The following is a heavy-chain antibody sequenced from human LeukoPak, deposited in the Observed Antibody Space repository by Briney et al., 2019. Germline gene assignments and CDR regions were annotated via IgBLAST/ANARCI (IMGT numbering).Heavy chain of an antibody. CDR2: ISWNSGSI. D-gene: IGHD1-26*01. CDR3: AKETSIVGATKAFDY. V-gene: IGHV3-9*01. J-gene: IGHJ4*02. Sequence: GRSLRLSCAASGFTFDDYAMHWVRQAPGKGLEWVSGISWNSGSIGYADSVKGRFTISRDNAKNSLYLQMNSLRAEDTALYYCAKETSIVGATKAFDYWAREPWSPSPQ. CDR1: GFTFDDYA.